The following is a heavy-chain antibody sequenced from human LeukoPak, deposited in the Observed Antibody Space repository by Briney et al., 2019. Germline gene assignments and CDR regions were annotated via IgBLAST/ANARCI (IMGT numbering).Heavy chain of an antibody. CDR1: GGSISSGSYY. CDR2: IYTSGGT. Sequence: TSQTLSLTCTVSGGSISSGSYYWSWIRQPAGKGLEWIGRIYTSGGTNYNPSLKSRVTISVDTSKNQFSLKLSSVTAADTAVYYCARDASSGYYYDSSGYYYGGRYFDYWGQGTLVTVSS. J-gene: IGHJ4*02. D-gene: IGHD3-22*01. CDR3: ARDASSGYYYDSSGYYYGGRYFDY. V-gene: IGHV4-61*02.